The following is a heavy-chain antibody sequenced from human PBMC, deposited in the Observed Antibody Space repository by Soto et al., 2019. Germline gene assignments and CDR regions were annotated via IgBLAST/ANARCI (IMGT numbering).Heavy chain of an antibody. CDR3: STGISCTRYMCPFYNYGLDV. D-gene: IGHD3-16*02. Sequence: DSLTISGQASGDNFGDNFTSYWVTWGRQVPGKGLEWMGRIAPGDSHTNYSPSFEGHVTISADKSIRTAYMRWNSLKTSDTAIYYCSTGISCTRYMCPFYNYGLDVWGQGTTVTVSS. J-gene: IGHJ6*02. V-gene: IGHV5-10-1*01. CDR2: IAPGDSHT. CDR1: GDNFGDNFTSYW.